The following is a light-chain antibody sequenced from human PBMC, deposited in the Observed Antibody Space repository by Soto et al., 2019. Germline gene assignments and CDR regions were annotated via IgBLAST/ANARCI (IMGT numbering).Light chain of an antibody. CDR1: QSISSY. V-gene: IGKV1-39*01. J-gene: IGKJ1*01. Sequence: DIQMTQSPSSLSASVGDRVTITCRASQSISSYLNWYKQNPGTGPKVLVYAASSLQSGVPSRFSGSGSGTDFTLTISCLQSEDFATYYCQQYYSYQTFGQGTKVDTK. CDR3: QQYYSYQT. CDR2: AAS.